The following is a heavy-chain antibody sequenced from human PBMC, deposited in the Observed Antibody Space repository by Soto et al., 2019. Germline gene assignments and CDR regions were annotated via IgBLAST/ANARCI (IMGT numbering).Heavy chain of an antibody. J-gene: IGHJ6*02. Sequence: PGWSLALSCEFSGFTFSSYAMNWVRKAPDKGLEWVSTIGIGGDTYYADSVTGRLIISRDNSKNTLYLQVNTLTVDDTAVYYCVKERADFVTVPHATSGMDVWGPGTTVTVSS. CDR3: VKERADFVTVPHATSGMDV. D-gene: IGHD2-15*01. CDR2: IGIGGDT. V-gene: IGHV3-23*01. CDR1: GFTFSSYA.